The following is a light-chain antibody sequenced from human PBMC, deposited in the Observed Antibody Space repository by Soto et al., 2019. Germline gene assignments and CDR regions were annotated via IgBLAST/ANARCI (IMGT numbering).Light chain of an antibody. CDR3: QHYVTTPWT. CDR1: QSVCSNC. V-gene: IGKV3-20*01. Sequence: ETVLTQSPGTLSLSPGEGATLSCRASQSVCSNCLAWYQQKPGQAPRLLIFGASGRATGIPDRFSGSGSGTDFTLTISRLEPEDCAVYYCQHYVTTPWTFGQGTKVEI. J-gene: IGKJ1*01. CDR2: GAS.